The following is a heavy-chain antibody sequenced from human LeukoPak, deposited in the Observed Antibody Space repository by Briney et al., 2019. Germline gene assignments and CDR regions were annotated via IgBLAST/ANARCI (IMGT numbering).Heavy chain of an antibody. CDR2: IYHSGST. D-gene: IGHD3-16*01. V-gene: IGHV4-4*02. CDR1: GGSISSSNW. J-gene: IGHJ6*02. CDR3: TASLLGYGMDV. Sequence: SETLSLTCAVSGGSISSSNWWSWVRQPPGKGLEWIGEIYHSGSTNYNPSLKSRVTISVDKSKNQFSLKLSSVTAADTAVYYCTASLLGYGMDVWSQGTTVTVSS.